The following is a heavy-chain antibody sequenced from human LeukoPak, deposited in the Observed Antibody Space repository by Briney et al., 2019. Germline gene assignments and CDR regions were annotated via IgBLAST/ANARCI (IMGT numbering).Heavy chain of an antibody. J-gene: IGHJ4*02. CDR3: AKRGVVIRVILVGFHKEAYYFES. D-gene: IGHD3/OR15-3a*01. CDR2: ISDSGANT. CDR1: GITLSNYG. V-gene: IGHV3-23*01. Sequence: GGSLRLSCAVSGITLSNYGMSWVRQAPGKGLEWVAGISDSGANTKYADSVKGRFTISRDNPKNTLYLQMSSLRAEDTAVYFCAKRGVVIRVILVGFHKEAYYFESWGQGTLVTVSS.